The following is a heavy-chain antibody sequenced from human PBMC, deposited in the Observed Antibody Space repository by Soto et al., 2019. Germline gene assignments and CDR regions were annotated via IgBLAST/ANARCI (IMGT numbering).Heavy chain of an antibody. J-gene: IGHJ5*02. CDR2: ISPYNGNT. CDR1: GYTFVSYG. V-gene: IGHV1-18*04. CDR3: ARDQNFFDSRGYYDQ. D-gene: IGHD3-22*01. Sequence: QIQLVQSAAEVKKPGASVKVSCKTSGYTFVSYGISWVRQAPGQGLEWMGWISPYNGNTNFAQRFRGRVTLTTDTSTDIVYMDLGSLKSDDTAVYYCARDQNFFDSRGYYDQWGQRTVITVSS.